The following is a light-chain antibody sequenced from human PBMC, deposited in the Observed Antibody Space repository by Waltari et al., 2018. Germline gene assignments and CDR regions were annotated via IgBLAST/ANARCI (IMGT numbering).Light chain of an antibody. J-gene: IGLJ2*01. V-gene: IGLV2-11*01. CDR3: CSYAGIYVV. CDR2: DVS. Sequence: QSALTQPRSVSGSPGQSVTISCTGTSSDVGGYNYVSWYQQHPGKAPKLMIYDVSKRPSGVPDRFSGSKSGNTASPTISGLQAEDEADYYCCSYAGIYVVFGGGTKLTVL. CDR1: SSDVGGYNY.